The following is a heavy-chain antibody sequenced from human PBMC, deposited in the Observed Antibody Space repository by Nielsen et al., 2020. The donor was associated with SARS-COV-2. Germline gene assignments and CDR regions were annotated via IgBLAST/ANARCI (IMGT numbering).Heavy chain of an antibody. J-gene: IGHJ4*02. D-gene: IGHD5-24*01. CDR3: VRIDMATIQVDY. Sequence: ESLKISCIVSGGSISTGSHYWSWIRQPPGKGLEWIGYIFYRGNTNYKPSLKSRVTISVDTSKNQFSLKVNSVTAADTAVYYCVRIDMATIQVDYWGRGTLVTVSS. V-gene: IGHV4-61*01. CDR1: GGSISTGSHY. CDR2: IFYRGNT.